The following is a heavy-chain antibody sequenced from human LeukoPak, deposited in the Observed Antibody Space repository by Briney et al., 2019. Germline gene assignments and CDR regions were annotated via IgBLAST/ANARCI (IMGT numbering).Heavy chain of an antibody. D-gene: IGHD3-22*01. V-gene: IGHV1-18*01. CDR2: ISAYNGNT. J-gene: IGHJ4*02. CDR3: ARDHYYDSSGYASPFDY. Sequence: ASVKVSCKASGYTFTSYGISWVRQAPGQGLEWMGWISAYNGNTNYAQKLQGRVTMTTDRSTSTAYMELRSLRSDDTAVYYCARDHYYDSSGYASPFDYWGQGTLVTVSS. CDR1: GYTFTSYG.